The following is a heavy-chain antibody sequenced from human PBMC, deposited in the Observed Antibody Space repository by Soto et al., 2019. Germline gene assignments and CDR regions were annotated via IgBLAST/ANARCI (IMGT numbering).Heavy chain of an antibody. CDR3: ARGPRIIGTLGADV. J-gene: IGHJ6*04. CDR1: GFTFSDHY. Sequence: GGSLRLSCAASGFTFSDHYMDWVRQAPGKGLEWVGRIKNKANSYTTEYAASVKGRFSISRDDSKNSLYLQMNSLETEDTAVYYCARGPRIIGTLGADVWGKGTTVTVSS. V-gene: IGHV3-72*01. D-gene: IGHD1-7*01. CDR2: IKNKANSYTT.